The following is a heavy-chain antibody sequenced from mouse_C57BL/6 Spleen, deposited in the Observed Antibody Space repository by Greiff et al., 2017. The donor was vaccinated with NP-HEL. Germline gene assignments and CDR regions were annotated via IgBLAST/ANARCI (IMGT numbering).Heavy chain of an antibody. J-gene: IGHJ2*01. D-gene: IGHD1-1*01. CDR1: GFNIKDDY. V-gene: IGHV14-4*01. CDR3: TTGYYGSSYYFDY. Sequence: VQLQQSGAELVRPGASVKLSCTASGFNIKDDYMHWVKQRPEQGLEWIGWIDPENGDTEYASKFQGKATITADTSSNTAYLQLSSLTSEDTAVYYCTTGYYGSSYYFDYWGKAPLSQSPQ. CDR2: IDPENGDT.